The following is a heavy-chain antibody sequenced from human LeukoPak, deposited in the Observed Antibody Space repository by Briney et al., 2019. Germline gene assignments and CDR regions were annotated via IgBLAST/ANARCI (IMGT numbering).Heavy chain of an antibody. CDR1: GGSFSGYY. J-gene: IGHJ4*02. CDR3: ARVRPRPTFGGGSVVTRGYYFDY. Sequence: PLETLSLTCAVSGGSFSGYYWSWIRQPPGKGLEWIGEINQSGSTNCDPSLKSRVTMSMDTSNNQFSLKLSSVTAADTAVYFCARVRPRPTFGGGSVVTRGYYFDYWGQGTLVTVSS. CDR2: INQSGST. V-gene: IGHV4-34*01. D-gene: IGHD3-16*01.